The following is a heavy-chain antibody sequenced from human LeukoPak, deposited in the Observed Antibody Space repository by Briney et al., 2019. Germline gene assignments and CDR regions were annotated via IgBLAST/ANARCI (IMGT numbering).Heavy chain of an antibody. D-gene: IGHD2-21*01. Sequence: SGGSLRLSCAASGFTFSTYSMNWVRQAPGKGLEWVSYITSSGSTIYYADSVKGRFTISRDNAKNSLYLQMNSLRAEDTAVYYCARPVGIGVLNYYYYYYMDVWGQGTLVTVSS. CDR1: GFTFSTYS. CDR2: ITSSGSTI. CDR3: ARPVGIGVLNYYYYYYMDV. V-gene: IGHV3-48*04. J-gene: IGHJ6*03.